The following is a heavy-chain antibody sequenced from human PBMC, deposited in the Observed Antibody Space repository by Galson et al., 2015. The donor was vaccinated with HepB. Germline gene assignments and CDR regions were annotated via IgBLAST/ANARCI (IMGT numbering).Heavy chain of an antibody. CDR2: ISYDGSNK. CDR1: GFTFSSYA. Sequence: SLRLSCAASGFTFSSYAMHWVRQAPGKGLEWVAVISYDGSNKYYADSVKGRFTISRDNSKNTLYLQMNSLRAEDTAVYYCARDGRELRLYYFDYWGQGTLVTVSS. CDR3: ARDGRELRLYYFDY. D-gene: IGHD1-26*01. J-gene: IGHJ4*02. V-gene: IGHV3-30*04.